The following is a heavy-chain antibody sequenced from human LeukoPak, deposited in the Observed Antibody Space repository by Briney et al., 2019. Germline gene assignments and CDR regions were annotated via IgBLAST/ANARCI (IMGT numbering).Heavy chain of an antibody. CDR3: ARGGGYDLYYYYYYMDV. J-gene: IGHJ6*03. CDR1: GGTFSSYA. D-gene: IGHD5-12*01. CDR2: IIPIFGTA. V-gene: IGHV1-69*05. Sequence: SVKVSCKASGGTFSSYAISWVRQAPGQGLEWMGGIIPIFGTANYAQKFQGRVTITTDESTSTAYMELSSLRSEDTAVYYCARGGGYDLYYYYYYMDVWGKGTTVTVSS.